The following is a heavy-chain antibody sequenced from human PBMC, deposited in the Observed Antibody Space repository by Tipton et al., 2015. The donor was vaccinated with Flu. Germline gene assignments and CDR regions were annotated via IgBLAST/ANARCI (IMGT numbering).Heavy chain of an antibody. CDR1: GGSISSYY. D-gene: IGHD3-22*01. J-gene: IGHJ4*02. CDR3: ARVRGMGSSGYGFDY. Sequence: TLSLTCTVSGGSISSYYWSWFRQPPGKGLEWIGYIYYSGSTNYNPSLKSRVTISVDTSKNQFSLKLSSVTAADTAVYYCARVRGMGSSGYGFDYWGQGTLVTVSS. V-gene: IGHV4-59*01. CDR2: IYYSGST.